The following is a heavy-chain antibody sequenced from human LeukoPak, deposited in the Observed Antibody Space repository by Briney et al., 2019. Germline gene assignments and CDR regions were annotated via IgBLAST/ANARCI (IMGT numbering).Heavy chain of an antibody. V-gene: IGHV4-34*01. CDR3: ARGSTYSSSWSY. D-gene: IGHD6-13*01. CDR2: INHSGST. J-gene: IGHJ4*02. CDR1: GGSFSGYY. Sequence: SETLSLTCAVYGGSFSGYYWSWIRQPPGKGLEWIGEINHSGSTNYNPSLKSRVTISVDTSKNQFSLKLSSVTAADTAVYYCARGSTYSSSWSYWGQGTLVTVSS.